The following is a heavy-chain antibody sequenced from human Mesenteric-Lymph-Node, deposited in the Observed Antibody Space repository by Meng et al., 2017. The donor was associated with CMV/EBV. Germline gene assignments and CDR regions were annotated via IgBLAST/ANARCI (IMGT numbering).Heavy chain of an antibody. V-gene: IGHV4-34*01. CDR3: ARRRRNSGWYFSHFDL. Sequence: SGKNGGGMRQKKGKGLEWIGEINRAGSKKKKTKVKRRVERLEDTSKEKFYLKLNSVTAEDTDMYYCARRRRNSGWYFSHFDLWGQGALVTVSS. CDR1: SGKN. CDR2: INRAGSK. J-gene: IGHJ4*02. D-gene: IGHD6-19*01.